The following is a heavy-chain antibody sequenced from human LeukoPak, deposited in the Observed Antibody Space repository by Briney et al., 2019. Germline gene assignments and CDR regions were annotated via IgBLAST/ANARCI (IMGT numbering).Heavy chain of an antibody. V-gene: IGHV4-34*01. CDR3: ARGTRSTRYCSSTSCYTGRYYYYGMDV. Sequence: KSSETLSLTCAVYGGSFSGYYWSWIRQPPGKGLEWIGEINHSGSTNYNPSLKSRVTISVDTSKNQFSLKLSSVTAADTAVYYCARGTRSTRYCSSTSCYTGRYYYYGMDVWGQGTTVTVSS. CDR2: INHSGST. J-gene: IGHJ6*02. D-gene: IGHD2-2*02. CDR1: GGSFSGYY.